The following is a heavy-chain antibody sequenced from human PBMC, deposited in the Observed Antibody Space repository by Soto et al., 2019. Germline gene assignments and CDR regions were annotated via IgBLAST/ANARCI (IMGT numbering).Heavy chain of an antibody. J-gene: IGHJ6*02. Sequence: GGSLRLSCAASGFTFSNFGMHWVRQAPGKGLEWVALISYDGGEKLYADSVKGRFTISRDNSNNTVSLLMQSLRAEDTALYYCVKDLHRIGYCDGSTCLPRRFYGMDVWGHGTTVTVSS. D-gene: IGHD2-2*01. CDR1: GFTFSNFG. CDR3: VKDLHRIGYCDGSTCLPRRFYGMDV. CDR2: ISYDGGEK. V-gene: IGHV3-30*18.